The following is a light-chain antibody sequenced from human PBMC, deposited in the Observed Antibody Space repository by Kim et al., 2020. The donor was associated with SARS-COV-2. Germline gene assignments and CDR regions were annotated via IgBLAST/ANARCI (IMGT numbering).Light chain of an antibody. V-gene: IGLV2-11*01. CDR1: SSDVGGHNY. J-gene: IGLJ3*02. Sequence: QSALTQPRSVSGSPGQSVTISCTGTSSDVGGHNYVSWYQQHPGKAPKLMIYDVNERPSGVPDRFSGSKSGNTASLTISGLQAEDEADYHCCSYAGSYTWVFGGGTQLTVL. CDR3: CSYAGSYTWV. CDR2: DVN.